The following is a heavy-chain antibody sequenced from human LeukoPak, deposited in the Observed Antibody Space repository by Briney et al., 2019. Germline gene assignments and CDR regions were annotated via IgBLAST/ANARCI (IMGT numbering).Heavy chain of an antibody. Sequence: GGSLRLSCAASGFTFDDYAMHWVRQAPGKGLEWVSGISWNSGSIGYADSVKGRFTISRDNAKNSLYLQMNSLGAEDMALYYCAKDDMVRGVISPNNWFDPWGQGTLVTVSS. CDR3: AKDDMVRGVISPNNWFDP. V-gene: IGHV3-9*03. J-gene: IGHJ5*02. D-gene: IGHD3-10*01. CDR2: ISWNSGSI. CDR1: GFTFDDYA.